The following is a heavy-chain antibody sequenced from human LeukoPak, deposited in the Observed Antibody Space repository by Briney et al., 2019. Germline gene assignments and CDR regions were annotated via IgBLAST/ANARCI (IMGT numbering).Heavy chain of an antibody. CDR3: ARDMAATVVQRDAFDI. CDR2: INESGST. D-gene: IGHD4-23*01. CDR1: GGSFSGYS. J-gene: IGHJ3*02. Sequence: SETLSLTCAAYGGSFSGYSWSWIRQPPGKGLEWIGEINESGSTNYKPSLKSRVTISLETSKRQMSLKLTSVTAADTAVYYCARDMAATVVQRDAFDIWGQGTMVTVSS. V-gene: IGHV4-34*01.